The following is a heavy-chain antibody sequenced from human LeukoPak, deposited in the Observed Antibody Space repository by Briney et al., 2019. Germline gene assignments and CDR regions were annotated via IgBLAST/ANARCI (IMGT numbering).Heavy chain of an antibody. CDR3: ARTSHLSIAAAGTLNPYYFDY. CDR1: GGSISSSSYY. Sequence: SETLSLTCTVSGGSISSSSYYWGWIRQPPGKGLEWIGSIYYSGSTYYNPSLKSRVTISVDTSKNQFSLKLSSVTAADTAVYYCARTSHLSIAAAGTLNPYYFDYWGQGTLVTVSS. D-gene: IGHD6-13*01. J-gene: IGHJ4*02. CDR2: IYYSGST. V-gene: IGHV4-39*07.